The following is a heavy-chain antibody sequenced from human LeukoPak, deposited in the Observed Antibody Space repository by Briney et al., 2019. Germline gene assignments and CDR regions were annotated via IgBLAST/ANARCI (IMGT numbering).Heavy chain of an antibody. J-gene: IGHJ4*02. CDR2: ILFDGSNK. V-gene: IGHV3-30*02. CDR3: AKAPYGYIDY. CDR1: GFTFSNYG. D-gene: IGHD5-18*01. Sequence: GGSLRLSCAASGFTFSNYGMHWVRQAPGKGLEWVAFILFDGSNKYYADSVKGRFTISRDNPKNTLYLQMNSLRVEDTAVYYCAKAPYGYIDYWGQGTLVTVSS.